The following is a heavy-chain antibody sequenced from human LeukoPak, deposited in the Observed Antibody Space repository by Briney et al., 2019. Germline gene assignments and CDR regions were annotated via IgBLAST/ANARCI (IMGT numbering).Heavy chain of an antibody. D-gene: IGHD5-18*01. CDR1: GGSISSYY. CDR2: IYYSGST. V-gene: IGHV4-59*12. J-gene: IGHJ4*02. CDR3: ARVGYSYGYGGDY. Sequence: QSSETLSLTCTVSGGSISSYYWSWIRQSPGKGLEWIGYIYYSGSTNYNPSLKSRVTISVDTSKNQFSLKLSSVTAADTAVYYCARVGYSYGYGGDYWGQGTLVTVSS.